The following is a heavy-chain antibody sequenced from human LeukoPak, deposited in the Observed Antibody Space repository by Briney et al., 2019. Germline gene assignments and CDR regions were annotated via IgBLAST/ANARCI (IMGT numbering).Heavy chain of an antibody. CDR3: ARDRADILTGLFDY. J-gene: IGHJ4*02. Sequence: PGGSLRLSCAASGFTFDDYGMSWVRQAPGKGLEWVSGINWNGGSTGYADSVKSRFTISRDNAKNSLYLQMNSLRAEDTALYYCARDRADILTGLFDYWGQGTLVTVSS. CDR1: GFTFDDYG. D-gene: IGHD3-9*01. CDR2: INWNGGST. V-gene: IGHV3-20*04.